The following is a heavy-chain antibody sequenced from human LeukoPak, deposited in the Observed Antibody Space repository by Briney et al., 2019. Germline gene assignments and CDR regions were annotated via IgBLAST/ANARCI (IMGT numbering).Heavy chain of an antibody. V-gene: IGHV4-38-2*02. D-gene: IGHD6-19*01. CDR1: GYSISSGYY. J-gene: IGHJ4*02. CDR2: IYHSGST. Sequence: PSETLSLTCTVSGYSISSGYYWGWIRQPPGKRLEWIGSIYHSGSTYYNPSLKSRVTISVDTSKNQFSLKLNSVTPEDTAVYYCARAGYSSGDFDYWGQGTLVTVSS. CDR3: ARAGYSSGDFDY.